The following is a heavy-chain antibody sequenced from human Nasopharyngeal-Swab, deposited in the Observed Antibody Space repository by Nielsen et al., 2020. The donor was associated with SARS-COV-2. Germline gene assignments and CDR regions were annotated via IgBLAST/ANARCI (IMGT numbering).Heavy chain of an antibody. V-gene: IGHV4-59*11. J-gene: IGHJ5*02. CDR2: ISHNSGT. CDR1: RVSITSQY. Sequence: SETLSLTCTVSRVSITSQYWSWIRQPPGKGLEWIGYISHNSGTSYNPSLKSRVTMFMDTSKNQFSLRLRSVTAADTAVYYCAKEGATGRFDPWGQGTLVTVSS. CDR3: AKEGATGRFDP.